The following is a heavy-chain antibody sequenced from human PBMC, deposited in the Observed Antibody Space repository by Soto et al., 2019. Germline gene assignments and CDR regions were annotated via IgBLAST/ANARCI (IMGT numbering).Heavy chain of an antibody. Sequence: QVKLQESGPGLVKPSETLSLTCTVSGGSINTYYWSWIRQPPGKGLEWIANIYDSGSTNYNPSLKSRVTISVDTSKNQCSLKLSSVTAADTAVYYCARGRYLGAYWGQGTLVTVSS. CDR2: IYDSGST. J-gene: IGHJ4*02. CDR3: ARGRYLGAY. D-gene: IGHD3-9*01. V-gene: IGHV4-59*01. CDR1: GGSINTYY.